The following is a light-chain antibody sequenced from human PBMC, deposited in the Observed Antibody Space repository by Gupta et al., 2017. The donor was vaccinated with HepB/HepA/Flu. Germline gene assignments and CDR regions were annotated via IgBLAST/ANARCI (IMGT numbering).Light chain of an antibody. Sequence: DIVMTQSPASLAVSLGERATINCKSSQSVLYSSNNKNYLAWYQQKPGQPPKLLIYWASTRESGVPDRFSGSGSGTDFTLTISILHAEDVAVYYCQQDYTTPVTFGGGTKVEIK. CDR1: QSVLYSSNNKNY. CDR2: WAS. J-gene: IGKJ4*01. CDR3: QQDYTTPVT. V-gene: IGKV4-1*01.